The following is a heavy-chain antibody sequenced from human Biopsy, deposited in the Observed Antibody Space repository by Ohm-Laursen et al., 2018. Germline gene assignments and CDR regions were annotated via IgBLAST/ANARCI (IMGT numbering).Heavy chain of an antibody. J-gene: IGHJ3*01. CDR2: RIPYFNTI. V-gene: IGHV1-69*01. CDR1: GLTFDTYA. D-gene: IGHD2/OR15-2a*01. CDR3: VGGQRGPPIGVTVPGDAFDL. Sequence: SSVKASCQASGLTFDTYAFGWVRQAPGHGLEWMGGRIPYFNTIYYARNFQDRAVITADRSARTTDMQLSGLRPDDTAVYYCVGGQRGPPIGVTVPGDAFDLWGPGTMVTVSP.